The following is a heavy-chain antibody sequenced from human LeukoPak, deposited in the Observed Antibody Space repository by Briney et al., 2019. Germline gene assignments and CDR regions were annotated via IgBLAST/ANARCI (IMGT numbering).Heavy chain of an antibody. CDR3: ARGRGFCSGTSCAYYFDY. J-gene: IGHJ4*02. V-gene: IGHV4-4*07. D-gene: IGHD2-2*01. Sequence: SETLSLICTVSGGSIGGYYWSWIRQPAGKGLEWIGRIYTSGTTNYNPSLKSRVTMSIDTSKNQCSLRLTSVTAADTALYYCARGRGFCSGTSCAYYFDYWGQGNLVTVSS. CDR1: GGSIGGYY. CDR2: IYTSGTT.